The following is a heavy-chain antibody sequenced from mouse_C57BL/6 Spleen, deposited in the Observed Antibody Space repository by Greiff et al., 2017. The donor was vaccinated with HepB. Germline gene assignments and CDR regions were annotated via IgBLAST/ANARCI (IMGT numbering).Heavy chain of an antibody. CDR1: GYTFTGYY. V-gene: IGHV1-43*01. Sequence: EVQLQQSGPELVKPGASVKISCKASGYTFTGYYMHWVKQSPEKSLEWIGEINPSTGGTSYNQKFKGKATLTVDKSSSTAYMQLKSLTSEDSAVYYCARMGNYFAMDSWDQESSVPVSS. CDR3: ARMGNYFAMDS. J-gene: IGHJ4*01. CDR2: INPSTGGT.